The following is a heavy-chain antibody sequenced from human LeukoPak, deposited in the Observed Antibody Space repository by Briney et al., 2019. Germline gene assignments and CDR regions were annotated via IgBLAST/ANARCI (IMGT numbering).Heavy chain of an antibody. CDR1: GFTVSTNC. D-gene: IGHD5-18*01. J-gene: IGHJ4*02. Sequence: PGGSLRLSCAASGFTVSTNCMTWVRQAPGKGLEWASTIYSGGTTYYADSVMGRFTISRHNSRNTLYLQMNSLRAEDTAAYYCARVDTVMAYYFDLWGQGTLVTVSS. CDR2: IYSGGTT. CDR3: ARVDTVMAYYFDL. V-gene: IGHV3-53*04.